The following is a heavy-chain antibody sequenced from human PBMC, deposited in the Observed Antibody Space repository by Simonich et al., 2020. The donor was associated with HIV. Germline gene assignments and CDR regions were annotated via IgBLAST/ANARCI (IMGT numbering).Heavy chain of an antibody. V-gene: IGHV3-21*01. Sequence: EVRLVESGGGLVKPGGSLRLSCAASGFTFSSYSMNWVRQAPGKGLEWVSSISSSSSYIYYADSVKGRFTISRDNAKNSLYLQMNSLRAEDTAVYYWARDGRKGSSTSCSDYWGQGTLVTVSS. J-gene: IGHJ4*02. D-gene: IGHD2-2*01. CDR2: ISSSSSYI. CDR3: ARDGRKGSSTSCSDY. CDR1: GFTFSSYS.